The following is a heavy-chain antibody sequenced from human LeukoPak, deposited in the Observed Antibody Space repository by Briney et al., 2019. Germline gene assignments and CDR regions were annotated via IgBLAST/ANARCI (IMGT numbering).Heavy chain of an antibody. J-gene: IGHJ4*02. D-gene: IGHD3-22*01. CDR2: IHYSGTT. CDR1: GGSISNYY. CDR3: ARQENSGYYLSDS. V-gene: IGHV4-59*01. Sequence: SETLSLTCSVSGGSISNYYWSWIRQPPGKGLEWIGYIHYSGTTSYNPSLKSRVTISLDTSKNQFSLKLSSVTAADTAVYYCARQENSGYYLSDSWGQGTLVTVSS.